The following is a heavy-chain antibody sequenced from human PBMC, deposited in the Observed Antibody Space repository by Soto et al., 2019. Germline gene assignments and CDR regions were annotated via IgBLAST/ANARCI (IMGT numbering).Heavy chain of an antibody. D-gene: IGHD4-17*01. Sequence: SGPTLVNPTQTLTLTCTFSGFSLSSKGMRVSWIRQPPGKALEWLARIDWDDDKFYSPSLRTRLTISKDTSKNQVVLTMTNVDPKDTATYYCARSPGGFTVATYFFDYWGRGTLVTVSS. CDR2: IDWDDDK. CDR1: GFSLSSKGMR. J-gene: IGHJ4*02. CDR3: ARSPGGFTVATYFFDY. V-gene: IGHV2-70*04.